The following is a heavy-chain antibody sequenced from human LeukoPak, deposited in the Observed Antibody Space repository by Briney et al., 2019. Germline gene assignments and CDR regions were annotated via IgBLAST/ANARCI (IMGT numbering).Heavy chain of an antibody. CDR3: ARSSAEVSPCYDFWSGYLENRATTGSGGAFDI. J-gene: IGHJ3*02. CDR2: ISAYNGNR. D-gene: IGHD3-3*01. CDR1: GYTFTSYG. V-gene: IGHV1-18*01. Sequence: ASVKVSCKASGYTFTSYGISSVRHAPGQGLEWMGWISAYNGNRNYAQKLQARVTMTTDTSTSTAYMELRSLRSDDTAVNYCARSSAEVSPCYDFWSGYLENRATTGSGGAFDIWGQGTMVTVSS.